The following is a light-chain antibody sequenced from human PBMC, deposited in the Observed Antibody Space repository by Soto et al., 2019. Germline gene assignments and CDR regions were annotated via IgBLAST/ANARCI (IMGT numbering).Light chain of an antibody. V-gene: IGKV1-27*01. CDR1: QDIGSH. CDR2: AAS. CDR3: QKYNGLLWA. J-gene: IGKJ1*01. Sequence: IQMTQSPSSLSASVGDRITITCRASQDIGSHLAWYQQKPGKAPKLLIYAASALQSGVPSRFSGSGSGTDFTLTINSLQPEDVATYYCQKYNGLLWAFGQGTKVEFK.